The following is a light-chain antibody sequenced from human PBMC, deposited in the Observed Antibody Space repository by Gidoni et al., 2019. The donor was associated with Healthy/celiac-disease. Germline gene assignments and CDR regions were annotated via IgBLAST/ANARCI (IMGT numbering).Light chain of an antibody. CDR3: SSYTSSSTPYV. J-gene: IGLJ1*01. Sequence: QSALTQPASVSASPGQSITISCTGTSSDVGGYNYVSWYQQHPGKAPKLMIYDVTNQPSGVSTRFSGSKSGNTASLTISGLQAEDEADYYCSSYTSSSTPYVFGTGTKVTVL. V-gene: IGLV2-14*01. CDR2: DVT. CDR1: SSDVGGYNY.